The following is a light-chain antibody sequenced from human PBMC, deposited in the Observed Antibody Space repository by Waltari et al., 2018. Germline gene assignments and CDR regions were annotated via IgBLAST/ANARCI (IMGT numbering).Light chain of an antibody. V-gene: IGKV3-20*01. CDR1: QSVSIY. J-gene: IGKJ1*01. CDR2: HKS. Sequence: IVLTQSPGTMSLSPGERATLSCRASQSVSIYLAWYQQKPGQAPRLLIYHKSTRSTGIPDRFSGSGSGTYFRLPISGLEPEDFAVYYCQHYKSLPVSFVLGTRVEIK. CDR3: QHYKSLPVS.